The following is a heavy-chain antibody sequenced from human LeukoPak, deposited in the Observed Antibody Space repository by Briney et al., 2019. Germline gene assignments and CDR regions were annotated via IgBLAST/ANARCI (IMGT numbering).Heavy chain of an antibody. D-gene: IGHD6-19*01. J-gene: IGHJ4*02. V-gene: IGHV1-2*06. Sequence: ASVKVSCKASGYTFTDYHVHWVRQAPGQGLERMGRINPNSGGTNCVQKFQGRVSMTRDTSISTAYMELSSLTSDDTAVYYCASVYSSGWSLDYWGQGTLVAVSS. CDR3: ASVYSSGWSLDY. CDR2: INPNSGGT. CDR1: GYTFTDYH.